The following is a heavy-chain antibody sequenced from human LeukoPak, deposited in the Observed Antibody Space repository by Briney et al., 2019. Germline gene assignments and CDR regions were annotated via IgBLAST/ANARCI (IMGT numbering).Heavy chain of an antibody. Sequence: SETLSLTCTVSGGSISSYYWSWIRQPPGKGLEWIGYIYYSGSTNYNPSLKSRVTISVDTSKNQFSLKLSSVTAADTAVYYCARDLSYGSGIFAKYDAFDIWGQGTMVTVSS. D-gene: IGHD3-10*01. CDR1: GGSISSYY. V-gene: IGHV4-59*01. J-gene: IGHJ3*02. CDR2: IYYSGST. CDR3: ARDLSYGSGIFAKYDAFDI.